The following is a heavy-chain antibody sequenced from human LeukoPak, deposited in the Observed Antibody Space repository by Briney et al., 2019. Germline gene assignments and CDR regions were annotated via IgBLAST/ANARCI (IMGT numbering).Heavy chain of an antibody. CDR1: GFTFSNAW. V-gene: IGHV3-15*01. CDR3: TTDPVVVEPAAIPG. CDR2: IKSKTDGGTT. Sequence: SGGSLRLSCAASGFTFSNAWMSWVRQAPGKGLEWVGRIKSKTDGGTTDYAAPVKGIFTISRDDSKNTLYLQMNSLKTEDTAVYYCTTDPVVVEPAAIPGWGQGTLVTVSS. D-gene: IGHD2-2*01. J-gene: IGHJ4*02.